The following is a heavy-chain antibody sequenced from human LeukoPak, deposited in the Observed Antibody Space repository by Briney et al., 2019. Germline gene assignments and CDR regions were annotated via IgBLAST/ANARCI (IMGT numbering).Heavy chain of an antibody. CDR1: GFTFSSYE. Sequence: PGGSLRLSCAASGFTFSSYEMNWVRQAPGKGLEGVSVLSNGGYTFYADSVEGRFTISRDSGKNTVYLQMDSLRAEDTAVYYCARVEWFGERDSDYWGQGTLVTVSS. CDR3: ARVEWFGERDSDY. D-gene: IGHD3-10*01. CDR2: LSNGGYT. J-gene: IGHJ4*02. V-gene: IGHV3-66*01.